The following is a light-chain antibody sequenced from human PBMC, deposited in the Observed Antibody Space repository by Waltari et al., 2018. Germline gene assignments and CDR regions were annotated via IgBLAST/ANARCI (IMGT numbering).Light chain of an antibody. V-gene: IGLV1-44*01. CDR1: ASNIGANL. CDR3: ASWDDSLNGHWV. CDR2: RSD. Sequence: QSVLTQPPSPSGPPAQRVTISCSGCASNIGANLVNWYQQFPGKAPKLLIYRSDLRPSGVPDRFSGSKSGTSASLAISGLQSEDEADYFCASWDDSLNGHWVFGGGTKVTVL. J-gene: IGLJ3*02.